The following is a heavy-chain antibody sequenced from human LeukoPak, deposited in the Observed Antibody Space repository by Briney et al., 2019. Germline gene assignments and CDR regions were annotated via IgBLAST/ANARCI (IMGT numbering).Heavy chain of an antibody. V-gene: IGHV3-9*01. J-gene: IGHJ4*02. Sequence: GGSLRLSCVASGFTFDDYAMHWVRQAPGKGLEGVSGISWNSGSIGYADSVKGRFTISRDNAKNSLYLQMNSLRAEDTALYYCAKDLGSGSGSYYTAVDYWGQGTLVTVSS. CDR2: ISWNSGSI. CDR1: GFTFDDYA. D-gene: IGHD3-10*01. CDR3: AKDLGSGSGSYYTAVDY.